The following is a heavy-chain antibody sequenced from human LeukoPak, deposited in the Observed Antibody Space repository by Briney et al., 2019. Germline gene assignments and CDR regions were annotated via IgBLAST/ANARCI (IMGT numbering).Heavy chain of an antibody. CDR2: MNPNSGNT. V-gene: IGHV1-8*02. CDR1: GGTFSSYA. CDR3: ARARDYYDSSGYWYYFDY. D-gene: IGHD3-22*01. Sequence: ASVKVSCKASGGTFSSYAINWVRQAPGQGLEWMGWMNPNSGNTGYAQKFQGRVTMTRNTSISTAYMELSSLRSEDTAVYYCARARDYYDSSGYWYYFDYWGQGTLVTVSS. J-gene: IGHJ4*02.